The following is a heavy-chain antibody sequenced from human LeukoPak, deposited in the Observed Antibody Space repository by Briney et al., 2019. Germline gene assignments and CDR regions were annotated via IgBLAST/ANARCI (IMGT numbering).Heavy chain of an antibody. CDR3: ARGPYNYDSSSKYFDY. CDR2: ISYSGST. CDR1: GGSISSGGYY. Sequence: SETLSLTCTVSGGSISSGGYYWSWIRQHPGTGLEWIGYISYSGSTYYTPSLKSRVTISGDTSRNQFSLKMSSVTAADTAVYYCARGPYNYDSSSKYFDYWGQGTLVTVSS. V-gene: IGHV4-31*03. J-gene: IGHJ4*02. D-gene: IGHD3-22*01.